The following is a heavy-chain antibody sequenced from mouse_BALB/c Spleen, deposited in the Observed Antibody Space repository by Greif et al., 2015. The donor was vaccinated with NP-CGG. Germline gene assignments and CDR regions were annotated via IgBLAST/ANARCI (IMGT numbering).Heavy chain of an antibody. CDR1: GYTFTSYT. CDR2: INPSSGYT. CDR3: ARGGEYYRYDY. Sequence: LLESGAELARPGASVKMSCKASGYTFTSYTMHWVKQRPGQGLEWIGYINPSSGYTNYNQKFKDKATLTADKSSSTAYMQLSSLTSEDSAVYYCARGGEYYRYDYWGQGTTLTVSS. D-gene: IGHD2-14*01. J-gene: IGHJ2*01. V-gene: IGHV1-4*01.